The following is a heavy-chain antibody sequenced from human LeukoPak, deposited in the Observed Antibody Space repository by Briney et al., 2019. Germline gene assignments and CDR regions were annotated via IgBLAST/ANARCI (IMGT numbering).Heavy chain of an antibody. CDR3: ARQVRSWYGWDY. CDR1: GGSISSGDYY. J-gene: IGHJ4*02. Sequence: SETLSLTCTVSGGSISSGDYYWSWIRQPPGKGLEWIGYIYYSGSTYYNPSLKSRVTISVDTSKNQFSLKLSSVTAADTAVYYCARQVRSWYGWDYWGQGTLVTVSS. V-gene: IGHV4-30-4*08. D-gene: IGHD6-13*01. CDR2: IYYSGST.